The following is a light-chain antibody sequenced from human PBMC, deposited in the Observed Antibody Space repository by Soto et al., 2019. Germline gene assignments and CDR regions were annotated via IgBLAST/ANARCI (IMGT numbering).Light chain of an antibody. CDR2: AAS. CDR1: QGVSRSY. V-gene: IGKV3-20*01. J-gene: IGKJ1*01. Sequence: EIVLTQSPGTLSLSPGERATLFCRASQGVSRSYFAWYQQKPGQAPRLLIYAASSRATGVPDRFSGSGSGTDFTLTISRLEPEDFAVYYCQQYGGSPRTFGRGTKVELK. CDR3: QQYGGSPRT.